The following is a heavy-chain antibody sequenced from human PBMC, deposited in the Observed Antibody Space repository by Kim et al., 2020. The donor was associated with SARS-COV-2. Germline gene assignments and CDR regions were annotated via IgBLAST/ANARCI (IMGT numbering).Heavy chain of an antibody. V-gene: IGHV3-33*06. Sequence: GGSLRLSCAASGFTFGSYGMHWVRQAPGKGLEWVAVIWYDGSNKYYADSVKGRFTISRDNSKNTLYLQMNSLRAEDTAVYYCAKDPYYYDSSGYYQLANYYGMDVWGQGTTVTVSS. J-gene: IGHJ6*02. CDR3: AKDPYYYDSSGYYQLANYYGMDV. D-gene: IGHD3-22*01. CDR1: GFTFGSYG. CDR2: IWYDGSNK.